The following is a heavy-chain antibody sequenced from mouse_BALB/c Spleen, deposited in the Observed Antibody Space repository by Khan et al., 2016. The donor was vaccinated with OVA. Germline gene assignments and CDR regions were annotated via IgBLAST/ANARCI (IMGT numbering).Heavy chain of an antibody. CDR3: ASHLTGSFAY. D-gene: IGHD4-1*01. CDR2: ISSGGDYT. V-gene: IGHV5-6*01. Sequence: EVELVESGGDLVKPGGSPKLSCAASGFTFSSYSMSWVRQTPDKRLEWVATISSGGDYTYYPDSVKGRFTISRDNAWNTPYLQLSSLKSEDTAMYDCASHLTGSFAYWGQGTMVTVSA. J-gene: IGHJ3*01. CDR1: GFTFSSYS.